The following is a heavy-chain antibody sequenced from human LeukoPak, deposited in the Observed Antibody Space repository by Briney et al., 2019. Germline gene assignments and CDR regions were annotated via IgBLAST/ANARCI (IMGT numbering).Heavy chain of an antibody. CDR2: ISSGSGTT. V-gene: IGHV3-48*01. Sequence: GGTLRLSCAASGFTFSSYAMSWVRQTPGKGLEWISYISSGSGTTYYGDSVQGRFITSRDNAKNSLHLQMNSLRAEDTGVYYCAKDRGNDYGVFDYWGQGILVTVSS. J-gene: IGHJ4*02. CDR3: AKDRGNDYGVFDY. CDR1: GFTFSSYA. D-gene: IGHD4-17*01.